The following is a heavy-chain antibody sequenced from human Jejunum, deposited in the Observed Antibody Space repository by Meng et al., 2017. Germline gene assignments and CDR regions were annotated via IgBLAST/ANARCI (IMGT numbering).Heavy chain of an antibody. V-gene: IGHV4-4*02. Sequence: QGPLQESGPGLVKPWGTLSLTCAGSGDSISSSYWWSWVRQSPGKGLEWIGEIYHSGTTNYNPSLKSRVTLSVDKSKNQFSLNLSSVTAADTAVYFCARDFEALNGVWGQGTLVTVSS. D-gene: IGHD2-8*01. CDR2: IYHSGTT. J-gene: IGHJ1*01. CDR1: GDSISSSYW. CDR3: ARDFEALNGV.